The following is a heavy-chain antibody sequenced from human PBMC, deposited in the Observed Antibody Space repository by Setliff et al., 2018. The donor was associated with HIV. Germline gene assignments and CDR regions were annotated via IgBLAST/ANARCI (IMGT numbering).Heavy chain of an antibody. Sequence: SETLSLTCTVSGGSISTSRYYWGWIRQPPGKGLEWIGSINYRGNTYYNPPLKSRAAISVDTSKNQISLKLSSVTAADTAVYYCASLDGSESPYIYYYYMDVWGKGTAVTVSS. CDR3: ASLDGSESPYIYYYYMDV. J-gene: IGHJ6*03. CDR2: INYRGNT. D-gene: IGHD3-10*01. CDR1: GGSISTSRYY. V-gene: IGHV4-39*01.